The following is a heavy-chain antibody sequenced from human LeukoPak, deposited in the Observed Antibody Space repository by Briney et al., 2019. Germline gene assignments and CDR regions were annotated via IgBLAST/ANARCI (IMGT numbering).Heavy chain of an antibody. CDR1: GFTFSSYA. CDR3: AHVVPAAMYIDY. Sequence: PGGSLRLSCAASGFTFSSYAMSWVRQAPGKGLEWVSGISGSGGSTYYADSVKGRFTISRDNSKNTLYLQMNSLRAEDTAVYYCAHVVPAAMYIDYWGQGTLVTVSS. D-gene: IGHD2-2*01. CDR2: ISGSGGST. V-gene: IGHV3-23*01. J-gene: IGHJ4*02.